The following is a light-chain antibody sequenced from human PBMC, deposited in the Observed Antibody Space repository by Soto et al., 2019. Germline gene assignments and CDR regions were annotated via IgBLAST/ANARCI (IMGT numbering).Light chain of an antibody. CDR3: VQTEQTRS. Sequence: DIVVTQSPLSLSFTPGEPASISCRSSQSLQRTYGSTYLDWYLQKPGQSPQLLIYLGSYRASGVPDRFSGSGSGTDYTLKISRVEAEDVGIYYWVQTEQTRSFGPWTKVDIK. CDR2: LGS. V-gene: IGKV2-28*01. J-gene: IGKJ1*01. CDR1: QSLQRTYGSTY.